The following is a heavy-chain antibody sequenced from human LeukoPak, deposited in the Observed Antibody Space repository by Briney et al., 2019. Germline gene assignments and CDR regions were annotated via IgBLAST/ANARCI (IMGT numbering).Heavy chain of an antibody. D-gene: IGHD4-17*01. CDR3: ARDHGDYPFDY. V-gene: IGHV1-46*01. CDR2: INPSGGST. Sequence: ASVKVSCKASGYTFTSYYMHWVRQAPGQGLEWMGIINPSGGSTSYAQKFQGRVTMTRDTSTSTVYMEPSSLRSEDTAVYYCARDHGDYPFDYWGQGTLVTVSS. CDR1: GYTFTSYY. J-gene: IGHJ4*02.